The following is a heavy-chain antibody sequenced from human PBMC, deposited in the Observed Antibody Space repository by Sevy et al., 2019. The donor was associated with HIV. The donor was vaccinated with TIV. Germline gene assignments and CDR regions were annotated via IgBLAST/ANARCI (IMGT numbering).Heavy chain of an antibody. D-gene: IGHD3-22*01. CDR3: ARVRHYDSSGYSHGMDV. J-gene: IGHJ6*02. CDR1: GFTFSRYD. V-gene: IGHV3-13*01. CDR2: IGTAGDT. Sequence: GGSLRLSCAASGFTFSRYDMHWVRQATGKGLEWVSAIGTAGDTYYPGSVKGRFTISRENAKNSLYRQVNSLRAGDTAVYYCARVRHYDSSGYSHGMDVWGQGTMVTVSS.